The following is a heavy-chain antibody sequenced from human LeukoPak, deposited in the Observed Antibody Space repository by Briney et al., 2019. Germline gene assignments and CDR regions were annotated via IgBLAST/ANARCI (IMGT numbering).Heavy chain of an antibody. Sequence: GGSQRLSCAASGFTFSSYSMNWVRQAPGKGVEWVSSISSSSSYIYYADSVKGRFTISRDNAKNSLYLQMNSLRAEDTAVYYCARAPRDRSFDYWGQGTLVTVSS. V-gene: IGHV3-21*01. CDR1: GFTFSSYS. CDR2: ISSSSSYI. CDR3: ARAPRDRSFDY. J-gene: IGHJ4*02. D-gene: IGHD3-10*01.